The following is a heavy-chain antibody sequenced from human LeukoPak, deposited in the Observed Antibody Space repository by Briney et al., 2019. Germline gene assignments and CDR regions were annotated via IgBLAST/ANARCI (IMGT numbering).Heavy chain of an antibody. D-gene: IGHD6-13*01. J-gene: IGHJ3*02. V-gene: IGHV5-51*01. CDR2: IYPGDSDT. CDR3: ARQWYSSSWSDAFDI. Sequence: GESLRISCKGSGYSFTSYWIGWVRQMPGKGLEWMGIIYPGDSDTRYSPSFQGQVTISADKSISTAYLQWSSLKASDTAMYYCARQWYSSSWSDAFDIWGQGTMVTVSS. CDR1: GYSFTSYW.